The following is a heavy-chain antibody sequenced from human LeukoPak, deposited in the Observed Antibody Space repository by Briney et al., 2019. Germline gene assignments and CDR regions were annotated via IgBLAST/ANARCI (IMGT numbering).Heavy chain of an antibody. CDR1: GYTFIGYY. CDR3: ARAAYGSGSYYYFDY. D-gene: IGHD3-10*01. J-gene: IGHJ4*02. CDR2: INPNSGGT. V-gene: IGHV1-2*02. Sequence: ASVKVSCKASGYTFIGYYMHWVRQAPGQGLEWMGWINPNSGGTKYAQKFQGRVTMTRDTSISTGYMELSSLRSEDTAVYYCARAAYGSGSYYYFDYWGQGTLVTVSS.